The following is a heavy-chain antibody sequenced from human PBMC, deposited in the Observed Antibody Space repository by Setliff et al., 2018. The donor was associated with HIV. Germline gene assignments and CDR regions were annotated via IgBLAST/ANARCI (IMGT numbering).Heavy chain of an antibody. CDR1: GGSFSGYY. D-gene: IGHD6-13*01. V-gene: IGHV4-34*01. Sequence: PSETLSLTCAVYGGSFSGYYWTWIRQPPGKGLEWIGDINHSGKTNYNRSLKSRVTISLDTSKNHFSLRLTSVTAADTAVYYCAREGGTGRSSWYGAYWYDPWGQGTLVTVSS. CDR2: INHSGKT. CDR3: AREGGTGRSSWYGAYWYDP. J-gene: IGHJ5*02.